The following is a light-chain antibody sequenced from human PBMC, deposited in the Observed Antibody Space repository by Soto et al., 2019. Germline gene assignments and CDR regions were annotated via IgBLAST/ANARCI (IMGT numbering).Light chain of an antibody. Sequence: EIVLTQSPGTLSLSPGERATLSCRASQSVINNLAWYQQKPGQAPSLLIYDASTRATGIPARFSGSGSGTDFTLTISRLEPEDFAVYYCQHFGTPPWTFGQGTKVDIK. V-gene: IGKV3-20*01. CDR3: QHFGTPPWT. CDR2: DAS. CDR1: QSVINN. J-gene: IGKJ1*01.